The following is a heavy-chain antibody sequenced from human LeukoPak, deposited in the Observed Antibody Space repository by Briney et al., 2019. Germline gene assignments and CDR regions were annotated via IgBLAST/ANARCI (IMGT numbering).Heavy chain of an antibody. CDR2: IYYSGST. J-gene: IGHJ5*02. CDR1: GGSISSDDYY. CDR3: ARHPDGYLNWFDP. V-gene: IGHV4-61*08. D-gene: IGHD5-18*01. Sequence: SETLSLTCTVSGGSISSDDYYWSWIRQPPGKGLEWIGYIYYSGSTNYNPSLKSRVTISVDTSKNQFSLKLSSVTAADMAVYYCARHPDGYLNWFDPWGQGTLVTVSS.